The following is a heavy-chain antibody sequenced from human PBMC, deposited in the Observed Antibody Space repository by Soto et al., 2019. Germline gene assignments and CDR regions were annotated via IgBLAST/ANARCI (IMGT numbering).Heavy chain of an antibody. D-gene: IGHD6-13*01. CDR1: GYTFTSYA. J-gene: IGHJ5*02. Sequence: ASVKVSCKASGYTFTSYAMHWVRKAPGQRLEWMGWINAGNGNTKYSQKFQGRVTITRDTSASTAYMELSSLRSEDTAVYYCARVREGAIGSSYGGWYRGVLDPWGQGTLVTVSS. CDR3: ARVREGAIGSSYGGWYRGVLDP. V-gene: IGHV1-3*01. CDR2: INAGNGNT.